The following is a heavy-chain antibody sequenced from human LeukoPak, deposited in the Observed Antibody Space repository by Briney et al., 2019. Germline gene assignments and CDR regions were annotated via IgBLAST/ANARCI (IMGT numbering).Heavy chain of an antibody. Sequence: PSETLSLTCTVSGGSISSSSYYWGWIRQPPGKGLEWIGSIYYSGSTYYNPSLKSRVTISVDTSKNQFSLKPSSVTAADTAVYYCARVSDGYNFGMDVWGQGTTVTVSS. J-gene: IGHJ6*02. CDR3: ARVSDGYNFGMDV. V-gene: IGHV4-39*07. D-gene: IGHD5-24*01. CDR1: GGSISSSSYY. CDR2: IYYSGST.